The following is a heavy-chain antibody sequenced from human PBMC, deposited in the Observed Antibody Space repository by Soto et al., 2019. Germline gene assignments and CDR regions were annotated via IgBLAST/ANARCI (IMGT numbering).Heavy chain of an antibody. CDR1: GFTFDDYA. CDR3: AKDGQEWVELERRGDAFDI. J-gene: IGHJ3*02. V-gene: IGHV3-9*01. Sequence: EVQLVESGGGLVQPGRSLRLSCAASGFTFDDYAMHWVRQAPGKGLEWVSGISWNSGSIGYADSVKGRFTISRDNAKNSLYLQMNSLRAEVTALYYCAKDGQEWVELERRGDAFDIWGQGTMVTVSS. CDR2: ISWNSGSI. D-gene: IGHD1-1*01.